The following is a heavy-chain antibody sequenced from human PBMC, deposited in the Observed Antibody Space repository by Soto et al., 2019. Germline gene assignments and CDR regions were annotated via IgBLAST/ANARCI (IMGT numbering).Heavy chain of an antibody. V-gene: IGHV6-1*01. D-gene: IGHD3-16*01. CDR2: TYYRSKWYH. CDR3: ARGDLWGKNYYCAMAV. J-gene: IGHJ6*02. Sequence: PSQTLSLTCAISGDSVSSNSAAWNWIRQSPSRGLEWLGRTYYRSKWYHDYAVSVKSRITINPDTSKNQFSPQLNSVTPEDTAVYYCARGDLWGKNYYCAMAVWGQGTTVTVSS. CDR1: GDSVSSNSAA.